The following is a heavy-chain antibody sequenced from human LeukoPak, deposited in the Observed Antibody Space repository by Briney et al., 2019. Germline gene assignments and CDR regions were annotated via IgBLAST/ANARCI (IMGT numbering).Heavy chain of an antibody. CDR1: GYSFTSYW. CDR3: AKNFDANWGPIDY. V-gene: IGHV5-51*01. Sequence: GESLKISCKGSGYSFTSYWIGWVRQMPGKGLEWMGIIYPGDSDTRYSPSFQGHATISADKSISTAYLQWSSLKASDTAMYYCAKNFDANWGPIDYWGQGTLVTVSS. CDR2: IYPGDSDT. J-gene: IGHJ4*02. D-gene: IGHD3-9*01.